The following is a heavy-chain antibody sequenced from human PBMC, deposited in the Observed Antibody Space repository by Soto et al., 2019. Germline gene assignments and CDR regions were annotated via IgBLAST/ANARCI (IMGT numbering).Heavy chain of an antibody. CDR3: ARAWWYDAFDI. CDR2: ISYNGSNK. V-gene: IGHV3-30*03. J-gene: IGHJ3*02. D-gene: IGHD2-15*01. Sequence: PGGSLRLSCAASGFTFSSYSMNWVRQAPGKGLEWVAVISYNGSNKYYADSVKGRFTISRDNSKNTLYLQMNSLRLEDSAVYYCARAWWYDAFDIWGQGTMVTVSS. CDR1: GFTFSSYS.